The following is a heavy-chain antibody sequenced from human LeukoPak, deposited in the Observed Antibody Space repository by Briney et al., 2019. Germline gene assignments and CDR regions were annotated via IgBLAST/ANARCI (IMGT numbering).Heavy chain of an antibody. CDR2: IYYSGST. D-gene: IGHD1-26*01. V-gene: IGHV4-59*01. J-gene: IGHJ4*02. CDR1: GGSISSYY. CDR3: ARGHEGWELHRWVDY. Sequence: SETLSLTCTVSGGSISSYYWSWIRQPPGKGLEWIGYIYYSGSTNYNPSLKSRVTISVDTSKNQFSLKLSSVTAADTAVYYCARGHEGWELHRWVDYWGQGTLVTVSS.